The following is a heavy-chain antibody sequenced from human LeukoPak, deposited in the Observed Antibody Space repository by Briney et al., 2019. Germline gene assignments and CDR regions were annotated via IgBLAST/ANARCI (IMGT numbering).Heavy chain of an antibody. J-gene: IGHJ4*02. CDR3: ARGVAGTSDGVDY. CDR2: IYSGGST. D-gene: IGHD6-19*01. V-gene: IGHV3-53*01. Sequence: GGSLRLSCAASGFTVSSNYMNWVGQAPGKGLEWVSVIYSGGSTYYADSVKGRFTISRDNSKNTLYLQMNSLRAEDTAVYYCARGVAGTSDGVDYWGQGTLVTVSS. CDR1: GFTVSSNY.